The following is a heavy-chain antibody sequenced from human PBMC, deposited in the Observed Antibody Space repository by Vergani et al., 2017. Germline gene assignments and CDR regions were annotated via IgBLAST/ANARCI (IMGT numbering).Heavy chain of an antibody. Sequence: QVQLQESGPGLVKPSETLSLTCAVSGYSINSDFYWGWIRQPPGKGLEWIATIYPSGNTYYNPSLNSRLTMSVDTSKNQFSLKLNSMTAADTDVYYCARRPTWELGAFDIWGQGTLVTVSS. CDR1: GYSINSDFY. J-gene: IGHJ3*02. CDR2: IYPSGNT. CDR3: ARRPTWELGAFDI. D-gene: IGHD1-26*01. V-gene: IGHV4-38-2*01.